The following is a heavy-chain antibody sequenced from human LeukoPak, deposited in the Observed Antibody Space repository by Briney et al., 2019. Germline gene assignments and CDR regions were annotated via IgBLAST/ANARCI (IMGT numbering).Heavy chain of an antibody. D-gene: IGHD1-26*01. CDR2: ISSSGTRK. V-gene: IGHV3-11*04. CDR3: ARGGGSSYYFDY. CDR1: GFIFSDYY. J-gene: IGHJ4*02. Sequence: PGGSLRLSCGASGFIFSDYYMSWIRQAPGKGPEWISYISSSGTRKYYADSVKGRFTISRDNAKNSLYLQMNSLRAEDTAVYYCARGGGSSYYFDYWGQGTLVTVSS.